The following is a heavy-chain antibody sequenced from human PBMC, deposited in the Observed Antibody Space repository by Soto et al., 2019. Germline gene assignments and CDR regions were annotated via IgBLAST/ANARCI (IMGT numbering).Heavy chain of an antibody. J-gene: IGHJ3*02. Sequence: EVQLVESGGGLVQPGRSLRLSCAASGFTFDDYAMHWVRQAPGKGLEWVSGISWNSGSIGYADSVKGRFTISRDNAKNSLYLQMNSLRAEDTALYYCAKDTAYGDYSGARDAFDIWGQGTMVTVSS. CDR1: GFTFDDYA. CDR2: ISWNSGSI. CDR3: AKDTAYGDYSGARDAFDI. D-gene: IGHD4-17*01. V-gene: IGHV3-9*01.